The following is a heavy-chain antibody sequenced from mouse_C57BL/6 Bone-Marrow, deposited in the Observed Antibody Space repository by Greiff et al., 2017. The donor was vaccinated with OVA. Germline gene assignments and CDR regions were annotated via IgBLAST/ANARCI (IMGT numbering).Heavy chain of an antibody. CDR3: ARHDHITPNPDYFDY. J-gene: IGHJ2*01. V-gene: IGHV5-6*01. Sequence: EVQRVESGGDLVKPGGSLKLSCAASGFTFSSYGMSWVRQTPDKRLEWVATISSCGSYTYYPDSVKGRFTISRDNAKNTLYLQMSSLKSEDTSMYYCARHDHITPNPDYFDYWGQGTTLTVSS. CDR2: ISSCGSYT. CDR1: GFTFSSYG. D-gene: IGHD1-2*01.